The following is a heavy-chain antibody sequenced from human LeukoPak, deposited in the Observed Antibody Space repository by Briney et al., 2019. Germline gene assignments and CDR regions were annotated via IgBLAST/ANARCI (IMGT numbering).Heavy chain of an antibody. Sequence: GESLKISCKGSGYSFTSYWIGWVRQMPGNGLEWMGIIYPGDSDTRYSPSFQGQVTISADKSISTAYLQWSSLKASDTAMYYCARQVAPRYYYYYYMDVWGKGTTVTVSS. J-gene: IGHJ6*03. CDR2: IYPGDSDT. V-gene: IGHV5-51*01. CDR3: ARQVAPRYYYYYYMDV. CDR1: GYSFTSYW. D-gene: IGHD3-9*01.